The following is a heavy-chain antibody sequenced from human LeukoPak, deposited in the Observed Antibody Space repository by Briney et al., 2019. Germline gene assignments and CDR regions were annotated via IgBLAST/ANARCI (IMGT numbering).Heavy chain of an antibody. CDR2: IYHSGST. Sequence: PSETLSLTCTVSGYSISSGYYWGWIRQPPGKGLEWIGSIYHSGSTYYNPSLKSRVTISVDTSKNQFSLKLSSVTAADTAVYYCASISYYYDSSGYLFDYWGQGTLVTVSS. J-gene: IGHJ4*02. D-gene: IGHD3-22*01. V-gene: IGHV4-38-2*02. CDR1: GYSISSGYY. CDR3: ASISYYYDSSGYLFDY.